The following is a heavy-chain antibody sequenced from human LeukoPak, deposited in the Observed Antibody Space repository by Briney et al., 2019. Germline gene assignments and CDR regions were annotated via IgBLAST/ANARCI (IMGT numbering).Heavy chain of an antibody. CDR2: INHSGST. D-gene: IGHD2-2*01. J-gene: IGHJ3*02. CDR3: ARELGYCSSTSCYVSFDI. V-gene: IGHV4-34*01. CDR1: GGSFSGYY. Sequence: SETLSLTCAAYGGSFSGYYWSWIRQPPGKGLEWIGEINHSGSTDYNSSLKSRVTASVDTSKNQFSLKLSSVTAADTAVYYCARELGYCSSTSCYVSFDIWGQGTMVTVSS.